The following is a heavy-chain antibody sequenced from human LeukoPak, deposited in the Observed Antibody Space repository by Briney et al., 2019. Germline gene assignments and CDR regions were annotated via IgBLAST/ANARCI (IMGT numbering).Heavy chain of an antibody. CDR3: AHPAYCGGDCYPDWYFDL. D-gene: IGHD2-21*02. J-gene: IGHJ2*01. CDR1: GFTFSSYA. Sequence: PGGSLRLSCAASGFTFSSYAMSWVRQAPGKGLEWVSAISGSGGSTYYADSVKGRFTTSRDNSKNTLYLQMNSLRAEDTVVYYCAHPAYCGGDCYPDWYFDLWGRGTLVTVSS. CDR2: ISGSGGST. V-gene: IGHV3-23*01.